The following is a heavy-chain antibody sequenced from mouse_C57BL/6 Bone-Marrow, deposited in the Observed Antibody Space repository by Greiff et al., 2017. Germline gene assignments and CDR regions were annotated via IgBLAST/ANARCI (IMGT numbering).Heavy chain of an antibody. D-gene: IGHD1-1*01. Sequence: QVQLQQSGAELVKPGASVKLSCKASGYTFTSYWMHWVKQRPGQGLEWIGMIHPNSGSTNYNEKFKSKATLTVDKSSSTAYMQLSSLTSEDSAVYYCAKITTVLVLYWGAGTLVTVSA. J-gene: IGHJ3*01. CDR1: GYTFTSYW. CDR2: IHPNSGST. CDR3: AKITTVLVLY. V-gene: IGHV1-64*01.